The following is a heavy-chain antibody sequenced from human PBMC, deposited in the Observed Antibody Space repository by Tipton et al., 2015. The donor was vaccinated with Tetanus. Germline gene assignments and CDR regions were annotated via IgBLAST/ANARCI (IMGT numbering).Heavy chain of an antibody. CDR1: GASISSGAYY. CDR2: ILYSGST. D-gene: IGHD4-17*01. CDR3: IGYDYGDYYFDY. V-gene: IGHV4-31*03. Sequence: TLSLTCNVSGASISSGAYYWTWIRQHPGKGLEWIGNILYSGSTFYNPSLKSRVIISVDTSKNHLSLKLPSVTAADTAVYFCIGYDYGDYYFDYWGQGTLVTVSS. J-gene: IGHJ4*02.